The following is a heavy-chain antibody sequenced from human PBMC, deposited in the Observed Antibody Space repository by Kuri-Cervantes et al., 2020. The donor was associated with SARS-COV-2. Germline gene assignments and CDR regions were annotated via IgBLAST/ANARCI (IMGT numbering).Heavy chain of an antibody. CDR3: AKDSGLYSNYVTAYDAFDI. Sequence: GGFLRPSCAASGFTFSSYAMSWVRQAPGKGLEWVSAISGSGVSTYYADSVKGRFTISRDNSKSTLYLQMISLRAEDTAVYYCAKDSGLYSNYVTAYDAFDIWGQGTMVTVSS. CDR2: ISGSGVST. CDR1: GFTFSSYA. J-gene: IGHJ3*02. D-gene: IGHD4-11*01. V-gene: IGHV3-23*01.